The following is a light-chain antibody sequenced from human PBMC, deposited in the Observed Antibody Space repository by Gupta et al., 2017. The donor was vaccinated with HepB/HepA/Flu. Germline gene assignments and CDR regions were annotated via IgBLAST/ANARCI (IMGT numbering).Light chain of an antibody. CDR3: LQDDNWLRT. V-gene: IGKV3-15*01. CDR1: QSIRGH. J-gene: IGKJ5*01. Sequence: IVMTQSPATLSVSPGERATLSCRASQSIRGHLAWYQQRPGQAPRLLIYASSTRATDIPARFNGSGSGTEFTLTISSLQSEDFAVYYCLQDDNWLRTFGQGTLVEIK. CDR2: ASS.